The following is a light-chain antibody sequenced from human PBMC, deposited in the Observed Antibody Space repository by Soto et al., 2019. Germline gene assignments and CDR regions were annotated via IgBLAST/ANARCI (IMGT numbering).Light chain of an antibody. V-gene: IGKV1-5*01. CDR3: QQYNSYLRT. J-gene: IGKJ1*01. Sequence: DIQLTQSPSTLSASVGDRVTITCRASQSINKSLAWYQQKPGKAPKALIYDASGLESGVSSRFSGSGSGTEFTLTISSLQPDDFATYYCQQYNSYLRTFGQGTKVDIK. CDR2: DAS. CDR1: QSINKS.